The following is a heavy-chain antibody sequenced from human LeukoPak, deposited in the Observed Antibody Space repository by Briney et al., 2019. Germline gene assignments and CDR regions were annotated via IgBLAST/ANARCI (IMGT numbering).Heavy chain of an antibody. CDR2: IWYDGSNK. CDR1: EFTFSSYG. Sequence: GRSLRLSCAASEFTFSSYGMHWVRQAPGKGLEWVAVIWYDGSNKYYADSVKGRFTISRDNSKNTLYLQMNSLRAEDTAVYYCARDEGTITDSYYFDYWGQGTLVTVSS. V-gene: IGHV3-33*01. J-gene: IGHJ4*02. CDR3: ARDEGTITDSYYFDY. D-gene: IGHD3-9*01.